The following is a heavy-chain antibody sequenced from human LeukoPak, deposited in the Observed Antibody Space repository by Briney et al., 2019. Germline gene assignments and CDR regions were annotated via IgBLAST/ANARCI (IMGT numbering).Heavy chain of an antibody. CDR3: ALNLRAPAAGMDV. CDR2: IIPCNGGK. CDR1: GYTFTDYH. Sequence: ASVTVSCKASGYTFTDYHMDWVRQAPGQGLEWLGRIIPCNGGKNYGQRFQGRVTMTRDTSITTAYMELSRLRSDDTAMYYCALNLRAPAAGMDVWGQGTTVTVSS. J-gene: IGHJ6*02. D-gene: IGHD3-10*01. V-gene: IGHV1-2*06.